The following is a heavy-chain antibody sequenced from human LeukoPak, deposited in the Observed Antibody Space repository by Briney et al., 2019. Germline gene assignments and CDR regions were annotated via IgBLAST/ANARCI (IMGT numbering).Heavy chain of an antibody. CDR2: SGTVGDT. J-gene: IGHJ3*02. V-gene: IGHV3-13*01. CDR1: GFTFSRYD. Sequence: PGGSLRLSCAASGFTFSRYDMHWVRQITGKGLEWLSNSGTVGDTYYPDSVKGRFTTSRENAKNSVYLQMDSLRVGDTAVYYCARTKPWPNNDVFDMWGQGTQVIVSS. CDR3: ARTKPWPNNDVFDM. D-gene: IGHD6-19*01.